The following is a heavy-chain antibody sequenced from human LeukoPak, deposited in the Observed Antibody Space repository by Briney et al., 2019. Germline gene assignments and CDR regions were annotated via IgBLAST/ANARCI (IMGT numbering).Heavy chain of an antibody. V-gene: IGHV4-59*08. Sequence: SETLSLTCTVSGASVSSSYWSWIRQPPGKGLEWIGYISDTGNTNYNPSLKGRVTISIHSSPNQFSLELDSVTAAHTAIYYCARAVTGGDRSRFYSGGWYYFDNWGQGTLVTVSS. CDR1: GASVSSSY. CDR2: ISDTGNT. J-gene: IGHJ4*02. D-gene: IGHD6-19*01. CDR3: ARAVTGGDRSRFYSGGWYYFDN.